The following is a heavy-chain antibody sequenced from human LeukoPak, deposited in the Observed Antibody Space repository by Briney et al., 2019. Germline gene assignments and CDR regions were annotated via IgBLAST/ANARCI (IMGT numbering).Heavy chain of an antibody. D-gene: IGHD3-3*01. CDR2: TSGRGGST. Sequence: GASLRLSCAASGFTFNTYAMSWVRQAPGKGLEWVSGTSGRGGSTYYADSVKGRFTISRDNSKNTLYLQMNSLRAEDTAVYYCAKVGYDSWAIDYWGQGTLVTVSS. J-gene: IGHJ4*02. V-gene: IGHV3-23*01. CDR3: AKVGYDSWAIDY. CDR1: GFTFNTYA.